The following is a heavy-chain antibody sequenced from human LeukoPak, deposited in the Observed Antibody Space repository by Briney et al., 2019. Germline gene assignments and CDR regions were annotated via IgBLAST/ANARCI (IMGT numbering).Heavy chain of an antibody. J-gene: IGHJ4*02. CDR3: STLTVASSFDY. CDR1: GFAFSVYE. Sequence: SGGSLSLFCAASGFAFSVYEMYWVRQAPGKGLEWVSYISSSGDTRYYADSLKGRFTISRDNAKNSLYLQMDSLRAEDTAVYYCSTLTVASSFDYWGQGTVLTVSS. V-gene: IGHV3-48*03. CDR2: ISSSGDTR. D-gene: IGHD6-19*01.